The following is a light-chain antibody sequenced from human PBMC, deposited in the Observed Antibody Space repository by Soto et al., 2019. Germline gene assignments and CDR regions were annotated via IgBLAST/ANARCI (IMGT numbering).Light chain of an antibody. CDR2: INK. J-gene: IGLJ1*01. CDR1: SSNIGAGSD. CDR3: QTYDIRLSGSYG. Sequence: QSVLAQPPSVSGAPGQTVTISCTGTSSNIGAGSDVHWYQQLPGAAPKLLIYINKNRPSGVPDRFSGSKSGSSASLAITGLQAEDEADYYCQTYDIRLSGSYGFGTGTKVTVL. V-gene: IGLV1-40*01.